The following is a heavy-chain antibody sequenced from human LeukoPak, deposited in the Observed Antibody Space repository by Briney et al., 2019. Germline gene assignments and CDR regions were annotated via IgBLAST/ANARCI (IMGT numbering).Heavy chain of an antibody. Sequence: QTLSLTCAISGDSVSSNSVTWNWIRQSPSRGLEWLGRTYYGSTWYNDYAVSVRGRITVNPDTSKNQFSLHLNSVTPEDTAVYYCARRLTQYDCFDPWGQGILVTVSS. V-gene: IGHV6-1*01. CDR3: ARRLTQYDCFDP. J-gene: IGHJ5*02. D-gene: IGHD2-2*01. CDR1: GDSVSSNSVT. CDR2: TYYGSTWYN.